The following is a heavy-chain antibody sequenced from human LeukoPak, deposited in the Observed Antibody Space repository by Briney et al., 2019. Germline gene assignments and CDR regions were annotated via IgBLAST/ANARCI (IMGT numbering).Heavy chain of an antibody. CDR1: GFTFSNYG. J-gene: IGHJ5*02. CDR3: ARGYYYDSSGYCDP. CDR2: IWYDGSNK. V-gene: IGHV3-33*01. Sequence: GRSLRLSCEASGFTFSNYGMHWVRQAPGKGLEWVAVIWYDGSNKYYADSVKGRFTISRDNSKNTLYLQMNSLRAEDTAVYYCARGYYYDSSGYCDPWGQGTLVTVSS. D-gene: IGHD3-22*01.